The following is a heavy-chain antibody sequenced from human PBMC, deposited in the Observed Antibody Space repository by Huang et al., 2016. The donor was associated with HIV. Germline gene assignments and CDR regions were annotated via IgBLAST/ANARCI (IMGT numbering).Heavy chain of an antibody. Sequence: QVQLQQWGAGLLKPSGVLSLKCAVYGGSLSDYYWTWIRQSPGKGLEWIGEVNHRGLSTYNRSVRSRVTRSVDMSKNQFSLNVTALTVADTAVYYCARPRMTATSSDSTWSFFDSWGQGTLVIVSS. CDR2: VNHRGLS. D-gene: IGHD2-21*02. J-gene: IGHJ4*02. V-gene: IGHV4-34*02. CDR3: ARPRMTATSSDSTWSFFDS. CDR1: GGSLSDYY.